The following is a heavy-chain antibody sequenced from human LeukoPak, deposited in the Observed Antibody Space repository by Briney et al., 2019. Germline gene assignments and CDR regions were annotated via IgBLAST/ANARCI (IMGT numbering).Heavy chain of an antibody. V-gene: IGHV3-11*04. CDR2: ISSSGSTI. Sequence: GGSLRLSCAASGFTVSSNYMSWIRQAPGKGLEWVSYISSSGSTIYYADSVKGRFTISRDNAKNSLYLQMNSLRAEDTAVYYCAGTMVTRGFDYWGQGTLVTVSS. J-gene: IGHJ4*02. CDR1: GFTVSSNY. D-gene: IGHD3-10*01. CDR3: AGTMVTRGFDY.